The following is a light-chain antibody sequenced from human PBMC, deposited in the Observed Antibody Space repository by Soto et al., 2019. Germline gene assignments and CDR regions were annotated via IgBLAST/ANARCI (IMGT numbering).Light chain of an antibody. V-gene: IGKV3-15*01. CDR1: QSVSNN. CDR2: GAS. Sequence: ERVMTQSPATLSVSPGERATLSCRASQSVSNNLVWYQQKPGQAPRLLIYGASTRATGIPARFSGSGSGTEFTLTFSSLQPEDCAVYFCQQYDNWPRTFGQGTKVEIK. J-gene: IGKJ1*01. CDR3: QQYDNWPRT.